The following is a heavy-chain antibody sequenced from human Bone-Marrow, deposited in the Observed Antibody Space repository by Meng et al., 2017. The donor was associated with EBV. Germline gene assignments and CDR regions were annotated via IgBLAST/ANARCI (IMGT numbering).Heavy chain of an antibody. CDR2: INPNSGGT. Sequence: QLVQAGAEVNKRGAPLKVSCNDSVYTLTGYYIHWVRQAPGQGLEWVGWINPNSGGTNYAEKFQGRVTMTRDTSITTAFRELSSLKSDDTAVYYCAMGLATDFDYWGQGTLVTVSS. D-gene: IGHD5-12*01. V-gene: IGHV1-2*02. CDR1: VYTLTGYY. J-gene: IGHJ4*02. CDR3: AMGLATDFDY.